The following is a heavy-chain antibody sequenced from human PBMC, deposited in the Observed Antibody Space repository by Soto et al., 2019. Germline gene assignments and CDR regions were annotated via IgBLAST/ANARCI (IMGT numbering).Heavy chain of an antibody. CDR1: GGSISSSSYY. J-gene: IGHJ6*02. V-gene: IGHV4-39*01. CDR3: ARSKVWFGDCGMDV. Sequence: SETLSLTCTVSGGSISSSSYYWGWIRQPPGKGLEWIGSIYYSGSTYYNPSLKSRVTISVDTSKNQFSLKLSSVTAADTAVYYCARSKVWFGDCGMDVWGQGTTVTVYS. D-gene: IGHD3-10*01. CDR2: IYYSGST.